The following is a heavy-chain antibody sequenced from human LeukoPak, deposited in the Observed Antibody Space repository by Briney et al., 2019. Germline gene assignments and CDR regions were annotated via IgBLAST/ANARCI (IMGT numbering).Heavy chain of an antibody. Sequence: SETLSLTCTVSNGSISSYYWNWIRQPPGKGLECIGYIYYSGSTNYSPSLKSRVTISVDTSKNQFSLKLSSVTAADTAVYYCARGYSSSWYDTGYFDLWGRGTLVTVSS. D-gene: IGHD6-13*01. CDR3: ARGYSSSWYDTGYFDL. CDR2: IYYSGST. J-gene: IGHJ2*01. CDR1: NGSISSYY. V-gene: IGHV4-59*01.